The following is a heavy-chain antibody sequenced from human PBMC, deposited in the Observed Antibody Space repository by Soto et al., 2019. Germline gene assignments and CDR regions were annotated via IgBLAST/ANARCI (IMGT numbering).Heavy chain of an antibody. J-gene: IGHJ4*02. CDR3: ATRPYYDSSGYGPWDY. V-gene: IGHV1-24*01. Sequence: ASVKVSCKVSGYTLTELSMHWVRRAPGKGLEWMGGFDPEDGETIYAQKFQGRVTMTEDTSADTAYMELSSLRSEDTAVYYCATRPYYDSSGYGPWDYWGQGTLVTVSS. CDR1: GYTLTELS. CDR2: FDPEDGET. D-gene: IGHD3-22*01.